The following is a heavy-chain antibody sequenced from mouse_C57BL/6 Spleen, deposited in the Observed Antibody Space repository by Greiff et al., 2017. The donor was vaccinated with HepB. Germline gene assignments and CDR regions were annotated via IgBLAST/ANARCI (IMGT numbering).Heavy chain of an antibody. J-gene: IGHJ3*01. CDR1: GYSITSGYY. CDR2: ISYDGSN. Sequence: ESGPGLVKPSQSLSLTCSVTGYSITSGYYWNWIRQFPGNKLEWMGYISYDGSNNYNPSLKNRISITRDTSKNQFFLKLNSVTTEDTATYYCARDEGDYDYDPFAYWGQGTLVTVSA. D-gene: IGHD2-4*01. V-gene: IGHV3-6*01. CDR3: ARDEGDYDYDPFAY.